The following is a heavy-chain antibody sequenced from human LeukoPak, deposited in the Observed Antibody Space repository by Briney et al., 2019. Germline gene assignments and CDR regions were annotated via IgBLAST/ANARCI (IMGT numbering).Heavy chain of an antibody. CDR2: ISPYSGNT. J-gene: IGHJ4*02. CDR1: GYTFRNYG. V-gene: IGHV1-18*01. Sequence: ASVNISCKASGYTFRNYGITWVRQAPGQGLEWMGWISPYSGNTMFAQKHQGRVALTTDASTTTAYMELRSLRSDDTAVYYCARDLEPAPRCNSGGNCYALYWGQGTLVTVSS. D-gene: IGHD2-15*01. CDR3: ARDLEPAPRCNSGGNCYALY.